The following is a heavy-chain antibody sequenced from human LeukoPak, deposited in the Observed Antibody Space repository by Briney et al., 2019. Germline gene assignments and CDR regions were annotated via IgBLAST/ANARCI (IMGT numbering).Heavy chain of an antibody. V-gene: IGHV4-59*01. CDR2: IYHSGST. CDR1: GGSISSYY. J-gene: IGHJ6*03. Sequence: SETLSLTCTVSGGSISSYYWSWIRQPPGKGLEWIGYIYHSGSTNYNPSLKSRVTISVDTSKNQFSLKLSSVTAADTAVYYCARAVLTSSGYYFGAYYYYMDVWGKGTTVTVSS. D-gene: IGHD3-22*01. CDR3: ARAVLTSSGYYFGAYYYYMDV.